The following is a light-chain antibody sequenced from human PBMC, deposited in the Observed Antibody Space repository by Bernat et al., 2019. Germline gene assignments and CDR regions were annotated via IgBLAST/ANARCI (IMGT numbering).Light chain of an antibody. Sequence: QSALTQPASVSGSPGQSITISCTGTTSDVGGYNYVSWYQQHTGKAPKLMIIDVTTRPSGVSNRFSGSKSGNTASLTISGLQAEDEADYYCISYTSISTYVFGTGTKVTV. J-gene: IGLJ1*01. V-gene: IGLV2-14*03. CDR1: TSDVGGYNY. CDR2: DVT. CDR3: ISYTSISTYV.